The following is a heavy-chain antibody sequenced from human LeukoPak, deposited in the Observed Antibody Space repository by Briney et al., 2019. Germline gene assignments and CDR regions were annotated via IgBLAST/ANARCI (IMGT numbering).Heavy chain of an antibody. CDR3: ARGTALQDY. D-gene: IGHD2/OR15-2a*01. Sequence: GGSLRLSCAASGFTFTDYAMTWVRQTPGKGLVWVSDINSDGRATNYADSVKGRFTISRDNAQNTLYLQMNSLRAEDTAVYYCARGTALQDYWGQGTLVTVSS. V-gene: IGHV3-74*01. J-gene: IGHJ4*02. CDR1: GFTFTDYA. CDR2: INSDGRAT.